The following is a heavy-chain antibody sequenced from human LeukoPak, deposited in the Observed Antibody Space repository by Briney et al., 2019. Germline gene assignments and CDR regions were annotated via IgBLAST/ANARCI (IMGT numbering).Heavy chain of an antibody. CDR2: ISSSGGGT. CDR1: GFTFSNYA. CDR3: AKINSGSYTDY. D-gene: IGHD1-26*01. J-gene: IGHJ4*02. V-gene: IGHV3-23*01. Sequence: GGSLRLSCAASGFTFSNYAMSWVRQAPGKGLEWVSSISSSGGGTYYADSVKGRFTISRDNSKNTLSLQMNSLKAEDTAVYYCAKINSGSYTDYWAREPWSPSP.